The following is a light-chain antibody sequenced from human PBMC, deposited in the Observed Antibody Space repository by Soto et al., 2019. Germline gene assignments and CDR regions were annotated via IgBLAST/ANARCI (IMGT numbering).Light chain of an antibody. J-gene: IGKJ2*01. CDR2: GAS. Sequence: EIVLTQSPGTLSLSPGERATLSCRASQSVSSSSLAWYQQKPGQAPRLLIYGASSRATGIPDRFSGSGSGTDFTLTISRLEPEDLAVYYCQQYGSSPLYTFGQGTKLDIK. V-gene: IGKV3-20*01. CDR3: QQYGSSPLYT. CDR1: QSVSSSS.